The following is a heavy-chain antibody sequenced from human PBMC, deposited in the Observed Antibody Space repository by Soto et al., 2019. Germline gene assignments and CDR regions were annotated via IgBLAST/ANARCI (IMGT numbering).Heavy chain of an antibody. CDR2: INHSGST. D-gene: IGHD3-10*01. Sequence: ETLSLTCAVYGGSFSGYYWSWIRQPPGKGLEWIGEINHSGSTNYNPSLKSRVTISVDTSKNQFSLKLSSVTAADTAVYYCARGKLPTRKIGYYYGSGSYPRWFDPWGQGTLVTVAS. CDR1: GGSFSGYY. V-gene: IGHV4-34*01. J-gene: IGHJ5*02. CDR3: ARGKLPTRKIGYYYGSGSYPRWFDP.